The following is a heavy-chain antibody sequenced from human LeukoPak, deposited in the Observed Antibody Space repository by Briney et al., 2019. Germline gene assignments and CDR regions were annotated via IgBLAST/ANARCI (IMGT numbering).Heavy chain of an antibody. CDR2: IYRGDSGRT. CDR3: AAQWLVSGAYYYYGMDV. D-gene: IGHD6-19*01. J-gene: IGHJ6*02. Sequence: GGSLRLSCSASGFTFSSYAMHWVRQAPGKGLEWVSVIYRGDSGRTYYADSVKGRFTVSRDSSKNTLYLQMSSLRAEDTAVYYCAAQWLVSGAYYYYGMDVWGQGTTVTVSS. CDR1: GFTFSSYA. V-gene: IGHV3-NL1*01.